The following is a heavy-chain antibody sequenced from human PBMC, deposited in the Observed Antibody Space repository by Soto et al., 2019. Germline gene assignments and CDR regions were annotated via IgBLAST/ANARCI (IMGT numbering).Heavy chain of an antibody. Sequence: CQSLSVTSSVSGGSIGSGYYSWSWIRHPAVTGLEWIGDIYYSWSTCYNPSLNSLVTISVDTSKNQFSLKLSSMTAADTAVYSCASVITMVRGYLFPNDVWGQGNTVTVS. CDR1: GGSIGSGYYS. V-gene: IGHV4-30-2*03. CDR3: ASVITMVRGYLFPNDV. J-gene: IGHJ6*02. CDR2: IYYSWST. D-gene: IGHD3-10*01.